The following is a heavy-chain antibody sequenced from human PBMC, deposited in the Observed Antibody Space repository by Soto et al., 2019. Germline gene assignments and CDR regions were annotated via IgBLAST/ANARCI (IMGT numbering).Heavy chain of an antibody. CDR2: IWYDGSNK. D-gene: IGHD2-2*01. CDR1: GFTFSSYG. Sequence: PGGSLRLSCAASGFTFSSYGMHWVRQAPGKGLEWVAVIWYDGSNKYYADSVKGRFTISRDNSKNTLYLQMNSLRAEDTAVYYCARVYQLLFNYHCDLMYVSTRRTTVTGS. CDR3: ARVYQLLFNYHCDLMYV. J-gene: IGHJ6*02. V-gene: IGHV3-33*01.